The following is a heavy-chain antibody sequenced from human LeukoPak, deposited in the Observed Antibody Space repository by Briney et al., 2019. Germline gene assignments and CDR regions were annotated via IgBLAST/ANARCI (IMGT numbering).Heavy chain of an antibody. CDR1: GFTFSSYG. D-gene: IGHD2-15*01. J-gene: IGHJ4*02. V-gene: IGHV3-33*01. Sequence: GRSLRLSCAASGFTFSSYGRHWFPQAPGKGLGGVAVIWYDGSNKYYADSVKGRFTISRDNSKNTLYLQMNSLRAEDTAVYYCARGESGGSCDACYFDYWGQGTLVTVSS. CDR3: ARGESGGSCDACYFDY. CDR2: IWYDGSNK.